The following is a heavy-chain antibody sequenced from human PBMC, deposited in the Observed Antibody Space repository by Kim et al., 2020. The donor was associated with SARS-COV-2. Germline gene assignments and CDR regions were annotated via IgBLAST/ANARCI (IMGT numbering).Heavy chain of an antibody. CDR2: IYYSGST. CDR3: ATLPPQDSSDNNGVWDAFDI. Sequence: SETLSLTCTVSGGSISSSSYYWGWIRQPPGKGLEWIGSIYYSGSTYYNPSLKSRVTISVDTSKNQFSLKLSSVTAADTAVYYCATLPPQDSSDNNGVWDAFDIWGQGTMVTVSS. J-gene: IGHJ3*02. V-gene: IGHV4-39*01. D-gene: IGHD3-22*01. CDR1: GGSISSSSYY.